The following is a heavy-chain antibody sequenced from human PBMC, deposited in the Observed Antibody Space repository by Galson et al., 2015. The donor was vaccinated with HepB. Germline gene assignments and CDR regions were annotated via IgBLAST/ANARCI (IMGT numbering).Heavy chain of an antibody. D-gene: IGHD2-15*01. Sequence: SVKVSCKASGYTFTSYAMNWVRQAPGQGLEWMGWINTNTGNPTYAQGFTGRFVFSLDTSVSTAYLQISSLKAEDTAVYYCARDQGSGGSYPPLWYFDLWGRGTLVTVSS. J-gene: IGHJ2*01. CDR3: ARDQGSGGSYPPLWYFDL. CDR2: INTNTGNP. CDR1: GYTFTSYA. V-gene: IGHV7-4-1*02.